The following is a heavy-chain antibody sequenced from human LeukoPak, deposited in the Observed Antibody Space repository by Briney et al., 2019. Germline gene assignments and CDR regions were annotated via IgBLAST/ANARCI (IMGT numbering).Heavy chain of an antibody. Sequence: SETLSLTCTVSSGSISSYYRSWIRQPPGKGLEWIGYIYYSGSSNYNPSLKSRVTMSVDTSKKQFSLRVSSVTAADTAVYYCARTEYYFDHWGQGTLVTVSS. CDR3: ARTEYYFDH. J-gene: IGHJ4*02. CDR2: IYYSGSS. CDR1: SGSISSYY. V-gene: IGHV4-59*01. D-gene: IGHD3-10*01.